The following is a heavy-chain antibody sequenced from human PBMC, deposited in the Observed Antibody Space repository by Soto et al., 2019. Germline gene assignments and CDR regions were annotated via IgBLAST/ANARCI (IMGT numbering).Heavy chain of an antibody. D-gene: IGHD3-22*01. J-gene: IGHJ5*02. CDR1: GYTFTGYY. Sequence: ASVKVSCKASGYTFTGYYMHWVRQAPGQGLEWMGWINPNSGGTNYAQKFQGRVTMTRDTSISTAYMELSRLRSGDTAVYYCARVGGDYYYDSSGYPTWGQGTLVTVSS. CDR2: INPNSGGT. V-gene: IGHV1-2*02. CDR3: ARVGGDYYYDSSGYPT.